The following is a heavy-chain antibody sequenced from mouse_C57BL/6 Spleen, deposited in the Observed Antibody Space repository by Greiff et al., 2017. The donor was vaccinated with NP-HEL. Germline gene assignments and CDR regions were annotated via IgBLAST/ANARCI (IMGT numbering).Heavy chain of an antibody. CDR2: IDPDAGDT. CDR1: GYTFTDYE. V-gene: IGHV1-15*01. CDR3: TRYGNYCAFDY. J-gene: IGHJ4*01. D-gene: IGHD1-1*02. Sequence: VQLQQPGAELVRPGASVTLSCKASGYTFTDYEMHWVKQTPVHGLEWIGAIDPDAGDTAYNQKFKGKAILTADKSSSTAYMELRSLTSEDSAVYYCTRYGNYCAFDYWGQGTSVTVSS.